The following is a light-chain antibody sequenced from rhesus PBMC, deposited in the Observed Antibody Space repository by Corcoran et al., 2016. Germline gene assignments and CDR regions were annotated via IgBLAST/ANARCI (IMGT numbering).Light chain of an antibody. Sequence: DIQMSQSPSSLAASVVDKVTITCRARQDISNALAWYQQKPGKAPKVLIYAASRLESGVPSRFSGSRSVTDFTLTISNLQPEDFATYYCQQGYGNPYSFGQGTKLEIK. J-gene: IGKJ2*01. CDR1: QDISNA. CDR2: AAS. CDR3: QQGYGNPYS. V-gene: IGKV1-33*02.